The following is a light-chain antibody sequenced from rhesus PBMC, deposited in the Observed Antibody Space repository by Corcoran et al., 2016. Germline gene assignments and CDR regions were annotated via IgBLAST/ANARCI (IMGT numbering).Light chain of an antibody. V-gene: IGKV1-74*01. CDR2: KAS. J-gene: IGKJ2*01. Sequence: DIQLTQSPSSLSASVGDRVTITCRPSENVNNHLNWYQQKPGKDPKLLIYKASTLQTGVPSRFSGSGSWTDYTFTISSLQPEDVATYFCQQSYDTPYSFGQGTKVEIK. CDR1: ENVNNH. CDR3: QQSYDTPYS.